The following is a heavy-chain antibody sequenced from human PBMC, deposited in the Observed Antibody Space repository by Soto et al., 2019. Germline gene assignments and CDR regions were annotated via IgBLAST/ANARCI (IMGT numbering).Heavy chain of an antibody. CDR2: IRSKAYGGTT. Sequence: GGSLRLSCTASGFTFGDYAMSWVRQAPGMGLEWVGFIRSKAYGGTTEYAASVKGRFTISRDDSKSIAYLQMNSLKTEDTAVYYCTRFYDFWSGYYNGRGMDVWGQGTTVTVSS. J-gene: IGHJ6*02. V-gene: IGHV3-49*04. D-gene: IGHD3-3*01. CDR1: GFTFGDYA. CDR3: TRFYDFWSGYYNGRGMDV.